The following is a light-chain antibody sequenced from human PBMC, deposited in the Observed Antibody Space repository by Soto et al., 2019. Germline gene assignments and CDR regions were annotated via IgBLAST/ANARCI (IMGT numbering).Light chain of an antibody. Sequence: DIQMTQSPSILSASVGDRVTITCRASQSISSWLAWYQQKPGKAPNLLIYKASHLENGVPSRLSGRRSGTEFTLTISSLQPEDFATYYCLQDYDYPRTFGQGTKVDI. CDR2: KAS. CDR3: LQDYDYPRT. V-gene: IGKV1-5*03. J-gene: IGKJ1*01. CDR1: QSISSW.